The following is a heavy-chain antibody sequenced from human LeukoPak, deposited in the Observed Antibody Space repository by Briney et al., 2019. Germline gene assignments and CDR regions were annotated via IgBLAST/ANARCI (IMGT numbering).Heavy chain of an antibody. CDR1: GGTFSSYA. CDR3: AVGHSSHGAFDI. D-gene: IGHD6-13*01. CDR2: IIPIFGTA. Sequence: ASVKVSCKASGGTFSSYAISWVRQAPGQGLEWMGGIIPIFGTANYAQKFQGRVTITTDESTSTAYMELSSLRSEDTAVYYCAVGHSSHGAFDIWGQGTMVTVSS. J-gene: IGHJ3*02. V-gene: IGHV1-69*05.